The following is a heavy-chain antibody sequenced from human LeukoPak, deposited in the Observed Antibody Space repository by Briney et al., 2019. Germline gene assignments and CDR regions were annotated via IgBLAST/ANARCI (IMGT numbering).Heavy chain of an antibody. Sequence: SETLSLTCTVSGGSISSYFWTWIRQPPGKGLEWIGYIYYSGSTNHNPSLKSRVTISVDTSKNQFSLKLSSVTTADTAVYYCASGTPTVTSLGYWGQGTLVTVSS. CDR1: GGSISSYF. V-gene: IGHV4-59*01. CDR2: IYYSGST. CDR3: ASGTPTVTSLGY. D-gene: IGHD4-17*01. J-gene: IGHJ4*02.